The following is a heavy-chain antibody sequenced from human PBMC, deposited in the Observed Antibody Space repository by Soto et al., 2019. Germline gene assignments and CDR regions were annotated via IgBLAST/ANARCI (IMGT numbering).Heavy chain of an antibody. J-gene: IGHJ6*03. CDR1: GGSISNGGYY. Sequence: QLQLEESGPGLVKPSQTLSLTCAVSGGSISNGGYYWSWIRQHPGKGLEWIGSIYFSGSTYYNQSLKGRFTISVATPKNQLSLKLSCVTAADTAVYYCARDSHAQQPNRRGGGGYMAVWGKGTTFTVSS. CDR2: IYFSGST. CDR3: ARDSHAQQPNRRGGGGYMAV. D-gene: IGHD6-13*01. V-gene: IGHV4-31*11.